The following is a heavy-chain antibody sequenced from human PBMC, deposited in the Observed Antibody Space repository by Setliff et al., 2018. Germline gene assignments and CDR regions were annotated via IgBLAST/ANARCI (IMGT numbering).Heavy chain of an antibody. J-gene: IGHJ3*02. Sequence: PGGSLRLSCAASGFSFSDYAMHWVRQAPGKGLEWVAFIWYDGSNEHYGDSVKGRFTISRDNSKDTVYLQMDSLRDDDTGVYYCAGDWGGVGATNAFDIWGQGTMVTVS. V-gene: IGHV3-33*01. CDR2: IWYDGSNE. D-gene: IGHD1-26*01. CDR3: AGDWGGVGATNAFDI. CDR1: GFSFSDYA.